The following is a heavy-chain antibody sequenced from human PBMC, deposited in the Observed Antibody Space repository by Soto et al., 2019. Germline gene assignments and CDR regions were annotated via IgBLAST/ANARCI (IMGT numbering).Heavy chain of an antibody. Sequence: GGSLRLSCAASGFTFSSYAMSWVRQAPGKGLEWVSAISGSGGSTYYADSVKGRFTISRDNSKNTLYLQMNSLRAEDTAVYYCAKVQGYCSGGSCYSDYYYGMDVWGQGTTVTVSS. V-gene: IGHV3-23*01. CDR1: GFTFSSYA. CDR3: AKVQGYCSGGSCYSDYYYGMDV. D-gene: IGHD2-15*01. J-gene: IGHJ6*02. CDR2: ISGSGGST.